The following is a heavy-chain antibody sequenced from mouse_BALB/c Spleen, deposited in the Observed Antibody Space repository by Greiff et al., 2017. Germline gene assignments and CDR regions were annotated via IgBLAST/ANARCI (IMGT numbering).Heavy chain of an antibody. J-gene: IGHJ4*01. CDR1: GFTFSSFG. Sequence: EVMLVESGGGLVQPGGSRKLSCAASGFTFSSFGMHWVRQAPEKGLEWVAYISSGSSTIYYADTVKGRFTISRDNPKNTLFLQMTSLRSEDTAMYYCAFYYCNYGAMDYWGQGTSVTVSS. CDR3: AFYYCNYGAMDY. D-gene: IGHD2-1*01. CDR2: ISSGSSTI. V-gene: IGHV5-17*02.